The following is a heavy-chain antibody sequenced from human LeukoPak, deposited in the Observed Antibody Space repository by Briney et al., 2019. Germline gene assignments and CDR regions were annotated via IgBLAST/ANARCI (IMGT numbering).Heavy chain of an antibody. Sequence: PGGSLRLSCAASGFTFSAYAMHWVRQAPGKELEWVGLIAYDGSHNYYADSVKGRVTISRDNSKNSLFLQMHALRIEDTAVYYCAREDRAFRVDYWGQGTLVSVSS. V-gene: IGHV3-30*04. D-gene: IGHD2/OR15-2a*01. CDR2: IAYDGSHN. CDR1: GFTFSAYA. J-gene: IGHJ4*02. CDR3: AREDRAFRVDY.